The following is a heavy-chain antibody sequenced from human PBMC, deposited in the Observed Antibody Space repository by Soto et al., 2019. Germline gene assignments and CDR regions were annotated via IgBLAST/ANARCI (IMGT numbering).Heavy chain of an antibody. CDR1: GFTFDTFG. CDR2: ILYDGSNK. D-gene: IGHD3-22*01. Sequence: GALRLSCAASGFTFDTFGMHWVRQAPGKGLEWVALILYDGSNKYYADSVKGRLTISRDNSKNTLFLEMTSLRPEDTAVYYCAKRTYDSSGFDPDYYYGMDVWGQGTTVTVSS. J-gene: IGHJ6*02. CDR3: AKRTYDSSGFDPDYYYGMDV. V-gene: IGHV3-30*18.